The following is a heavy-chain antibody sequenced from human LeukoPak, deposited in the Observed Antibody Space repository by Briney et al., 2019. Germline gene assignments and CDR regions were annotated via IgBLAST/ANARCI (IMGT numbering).Heavy chain of an antibody. Sequence: GESLKISCKGSGYIFTHYWIGWVRQMPGKGLEWMGIIDTRYSPSFQGQVLISADKSISTAYLHWGSLKASDTAMYFCARRRSSTSDAVDIWGQGTTVTVS. CDR2: IDT. CDR1: GYIFTHYW. J-gene: IGHJ3*02. V-gene: IGHV5-51*01. CDR3: ARRRSSTSDAVDI.